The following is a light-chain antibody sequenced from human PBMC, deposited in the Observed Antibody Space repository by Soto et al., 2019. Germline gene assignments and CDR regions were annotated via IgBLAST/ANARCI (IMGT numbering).Light chain of an antibody. CDR3: QQYDSSPPT. CDR2: GAS. CDR1: QSVSDNY. Sequence: EIVLTQSPGTLSLSPGERATLSCRASQSVSDNYLAWYQQKPGQAPRLLIYGASSRAAGIPDRFSGSGSGTAFTLTISRLEPEDFAVYYCQQYDSSPPTFGQGTKVEIK. J-gene: IGKJ1*01. V-gene: IGKV3-20*01.